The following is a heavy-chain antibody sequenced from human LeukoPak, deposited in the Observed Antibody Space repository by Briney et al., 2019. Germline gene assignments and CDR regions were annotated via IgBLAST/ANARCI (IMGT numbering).Heavy chain of an antibody. J-gene: IGHJ4*02. V-gene: IGHV3-11*04. Sequence: GGSLRLSCAASGFTFSDYYMSWIRQAPGKGLEWISYISSSGSTIYYADSVKGRFTISRDNAKNSLYLQMNSLRAEDTAVYYCARGGYYGSGSYFRVDYWGQGTLVPDSS. D-gene: IGHD3-10*01. CDR1: GFTFSDYY. CDR3: ARGGYYGSGSYFRVDY. CDR2: ISSSGSTI.